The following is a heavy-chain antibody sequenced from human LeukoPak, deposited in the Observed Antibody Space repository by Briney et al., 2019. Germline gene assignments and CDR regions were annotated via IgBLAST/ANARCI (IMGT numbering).Heavy chain of an antibody. V-gene: IGHV4-39*01. CDR1: GGSISSSSYY. D-gene: IGHD3-22*01. CDR3: ARRLGSMYYDSSGYYYDNWFDP. Sequence: PSETLSLTCTVSGGSISSSSYYWGWIRQPPGKGLEWIGSIYYSGSTYYNPSLKSRVTISVDTSKNQFSLKLSSVTAADTAVYYCARRLGSMYYDSSGYYYDNWFDPWGQGTLVTVSS. CDR2: IYYSGST. J-gene: IGHJ5*02.